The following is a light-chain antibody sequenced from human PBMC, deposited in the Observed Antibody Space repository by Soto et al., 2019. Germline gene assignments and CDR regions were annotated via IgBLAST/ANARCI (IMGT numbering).Light chain of an antibody. J-gene: IGLJ2*01. Sequence: QTVMTQPPSVSAAPGQKVTISCSGSSSNIGGNSVSWYQQLPGTAPKLLIYDDNKRPSGIPDRFSGSKSGTSATLGITGFQTGDEADYYCAAWDDSLEVVFGGGTKLTVL. V-gene: IGLV1-51*01. CDR3: AAWDDSLEVV. CDR2: DDN. CDR1: SSNIGGNS.